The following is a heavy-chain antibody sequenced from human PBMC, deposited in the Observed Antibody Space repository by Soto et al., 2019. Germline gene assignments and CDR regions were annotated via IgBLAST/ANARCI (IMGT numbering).Heavy chain of an antibody. V-gene: IGHV4-59*01. Sequence: NPSETLSLTCTVSGDSIRSSYWSWVRQPPGRGLEWIGYVYHTGTTNSNPSLKSRVTISPDTSENLFSLKLISVTPADTAVYFCARDMSGGSSWYEFDSWGPGTLVTVSS. CDR3: ARDMSGGSSWYEFDS. CDR2: VYHTGTT. D-gene: IGHD6-13*01. J-gene: IGHJ4*02. CDR1: GDSIRSSY.